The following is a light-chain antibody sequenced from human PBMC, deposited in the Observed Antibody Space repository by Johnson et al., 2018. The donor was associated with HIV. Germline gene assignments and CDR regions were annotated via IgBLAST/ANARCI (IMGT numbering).Light chain of an antibody. CDR3: GTWDNSLSAFV. CDR1: SSNIGNNY. J-gene: IGLJ1*01. CDR2: ENN. V-gene: IGLV1-51*02. Sequence: QSVLTQPPSVSAAPGQKVTISCSGSSSNIGNNYVSWYQQLPGTAPKLLIYENNKRPSGIPDRFSGSKSGTSATLGITGLQPGEEADYYCGTWDNSLSAFVFGSGTKVAVL.